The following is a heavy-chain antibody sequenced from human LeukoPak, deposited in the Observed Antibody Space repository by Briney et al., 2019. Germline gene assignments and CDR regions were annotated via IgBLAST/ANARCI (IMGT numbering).Heavy chain of an antibody. CDR3: ARDGYGGFFDY. CDR1: GFTFSSYW. V-gene: IGHV3-7*01. J-gene: IGHJ4*02. D-gene: IGHD3-10*01. Sequence: GGSLRLSCAASGFTFSSYWMSWVRQAPGKGLEWVANINQDGSEKYYVDSVKGRFTISRDNAKNSLYLQMNSLRAEDTAVYYCARDGYGGFFDYWGQGTLVTVSS. CDR2: INQDGSEK.